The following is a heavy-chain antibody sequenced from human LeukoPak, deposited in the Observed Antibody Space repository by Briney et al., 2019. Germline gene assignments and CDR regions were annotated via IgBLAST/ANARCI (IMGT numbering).Heavy chain of an antibody. Sequence: ASVKVSCKASGYTFTGYYMHWVRQAPGQGLEWMGWINPNSGGTNYAQKFQGRVTMTRDTSISTAYMELSRLRSDDTAVYYCARSKDIVVVVAAGPFDYWGQGTLVTVSS. D-gene: IGHD2-15*01. J-gene: IGHJ4*02. V-gene: IGHV1-2*02. CDR1: GYTFTGYY. CDR2: INPNSGGT. CDR3: ARSKDIVVVVAAGPFDY.